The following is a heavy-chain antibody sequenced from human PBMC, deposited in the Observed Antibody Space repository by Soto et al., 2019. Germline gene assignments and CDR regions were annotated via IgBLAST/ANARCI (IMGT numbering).Heavy chain of an antibody. D-gene: IGHD5-12*01. J-gene: IGHJ5*02. CDR2: INPSGGST. CDR3: ARGDRFGRAGYNYGGAPRNSFDP. Sequence: ASVKVSCKASGYTFTSYYMHWVRQAPGQGLEWMGIINPSGGSTSYAQKFQGRVTMTRDTSTSTVYMELSSLRSEDTAVYYCARGDRFGRAGYNYGGAPRNSFDPWGQGTLVTVSS. CDR1: GYTFTSYY. V-gene: IGHV1-46*01.